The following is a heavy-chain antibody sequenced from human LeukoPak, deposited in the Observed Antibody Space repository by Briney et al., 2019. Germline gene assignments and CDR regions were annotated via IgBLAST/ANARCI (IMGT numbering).Heavy chain of an antibody. CDR2: TYYRSKWYN. Sequence: SQTLSLTCVVSGDSVSSKNGAWTWISQSPSRGLELLGRTYYRSKWYNDYAESVEGRMTISQDTSKNQYPLHLNSVTPDDTAVYYCARDFGTTGWHTFDYWGQGTLVTVSS. CDR3: ARDFGTTGWHTFDY. D-gene: IGHD6-19*01. J-gene: IGHJ4*02. V-gene: IGHV6-1*01. CDR1: GDSVSSKNGA.